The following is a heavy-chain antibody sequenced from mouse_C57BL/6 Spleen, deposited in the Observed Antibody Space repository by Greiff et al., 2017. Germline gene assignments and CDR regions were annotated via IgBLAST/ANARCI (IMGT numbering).Heavy chain of an antibody. CDR3: ARNSNGPLDY. CDR2: IWSGGST. D-gene: IGHD1-1*02. CDR1: GFSLTSYG. Sequence: VKLVESGPGLVQPSQSLSITCTVSGFSLTSYGVHWVRQFPGKGLEWLGVIWSGGSTDNNAAFISRLSISKDNSKSQVFFKMNSLQADDTAIDYCARNSNGPLDYWGQGTTLTVSS. J-gene: IGHJ2*01. V-gene: IGHV2-2*01.